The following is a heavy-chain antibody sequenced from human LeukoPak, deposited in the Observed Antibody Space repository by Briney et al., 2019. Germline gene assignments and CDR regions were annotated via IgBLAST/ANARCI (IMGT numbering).Heavy chain of an antibody. J-gene: IGHJ4*02. Sequence: ASVKVSCKVSGYSFNDLSVHWVRQTPGKGLPWLGGFDLDYGEAIYAQNFQGRLTMTEDTSTATAFMEVSSLRSDDTAVYYCTAVSLLRGYDVLTFYSYPNYFDFWGQGTLVTVSS. V-gene: IGHV1-24*01. CDR1: GYSFNDLS. CDR3: TAVSLLRGYDVLTFYSYPNYFDF. CDR2: FDLDYGEA. D-gene: IGHD3-9*01.